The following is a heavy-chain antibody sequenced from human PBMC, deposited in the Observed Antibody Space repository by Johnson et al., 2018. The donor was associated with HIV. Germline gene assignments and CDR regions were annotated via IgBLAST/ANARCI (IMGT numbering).Heavy chain of an antibody. J-gene: IGHJ3*01. D-gene: IGHD1-14*01. Sequence: QMLLVESGGGAVQPGRSLRLSCEASGFTFSSYAMHWVRQAPGKGLEWVAVISYDGSNKYYADSMKGRFTISRDNSKNTLYLQMNSLRAEDTAVYYCATRDPTYRPGAFDLWGQGTMVTVSS. CDR3: ATRDPTYRPGAFDL. CDR2: ISYDGSNK. CDR1: GFTFSSYA. V-gene: IGHV3-30-3*01.